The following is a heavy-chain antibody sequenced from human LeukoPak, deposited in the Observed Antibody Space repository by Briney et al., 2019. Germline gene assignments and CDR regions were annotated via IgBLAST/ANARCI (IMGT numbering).Heavy chain of an antibody. J-gene: IGHJ4*02. V-gene: IGHV4-38-2*02. CDR1: GSSIDSGYY. D-gene: IGHD6-6*01. CDR3: ARLPGASRPRYYFDY. CDR2: ISDRGST. Sequence: PSETLSLTXIVSGSSIDSGYYWGWIRQPPGKGLEWIGTISDRGSTYNNPSLKSRVTISVDTSKNQLSLKLTSVTAADTAVYYCARLPGASRPRYYFDYWGQGTLVTVSS.